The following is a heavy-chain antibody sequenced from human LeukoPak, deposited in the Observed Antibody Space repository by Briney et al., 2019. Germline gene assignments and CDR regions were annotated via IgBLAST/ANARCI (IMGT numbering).Heavy chain of an antibody. D-gene: IGHD2-2*01. CDR3: ARVVPAATSPDYYYYYVDV. CDR2: IYHSGST. J-gene: IGHJ6*03. CDR1: GGSISSGGYY. V-gene: IGHV4-30-2*01. Sequence: SETLSLTCTASGGSISSGGYYWSWIRQPPGKGLEWIGYIYHSGSTYHNPSLKSRVTISVDRSKNQFSLKLSSVTAADTAVYYCARVVPAATSPDYYYYYVDVWGKGTTVTVSS.